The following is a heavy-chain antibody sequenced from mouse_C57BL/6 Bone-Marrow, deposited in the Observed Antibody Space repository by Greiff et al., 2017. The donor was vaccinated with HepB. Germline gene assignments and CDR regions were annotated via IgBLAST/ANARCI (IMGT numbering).Heavy chain of an antibody. V-gene: IGHV14-4*01. Sequence: VQLKESGAELARPGASVKWSCTASGFNIKDDYMHWVKQRPEQGLEWIGWIDPENGDTEYASKFQGKATITADTSSNTAYLQLSSLTSEDTAVYYCTTFGPSNVWGTGTTVTVSS. J-gene: IGHJ1*03. CDR2: IDPENGDT. CDR3: TTFGPSNV. CDR1: GFNIKDDY.